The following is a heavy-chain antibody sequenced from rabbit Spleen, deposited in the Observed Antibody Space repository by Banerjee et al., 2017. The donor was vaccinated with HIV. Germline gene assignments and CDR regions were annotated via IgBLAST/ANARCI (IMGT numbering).Heavy chain of an antibody. V-gene: IGHV1S7*01. Sequence: QLKESAGGLVQPGGSLKLSCKASGFTLSSYYMNWVRQAPGKGLEWIGYIDPVFGITYYANWVNGRFSISRENAQNTVFLQMTSLTAADTATYFCAGCPTDTGYSHTYFNLWGQGTLVTVS. CDR2: IDPVFGIT. CDR3: AGCPTDTGYSHTYFNL. J-gene: IGHJ4*01. CDR1: GFTLSSYY. D-gene: IGHD7-1*01.